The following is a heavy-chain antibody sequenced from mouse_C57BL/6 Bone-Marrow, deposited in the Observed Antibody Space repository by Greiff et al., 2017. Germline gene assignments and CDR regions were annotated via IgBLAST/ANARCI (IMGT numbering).Heavy chain of an antibody. CDR3: TDSNYVWFAY. J-gene: IGHJ3*01. Sequence: EVQLQQSGAELVRPGASVKLSCTASGFNIKDDYMHWVKQRPEQGLEWIGWIDPENGDTEYASKFQGKATITADTSSNTAYLQLSSLTSEDTAVYYCTDSNYVWFAYWGQGNLVTVSA. V-gene: IGHV14-4*01. D-gene: IGHD2-5*01. CDR2: IDPENGDT. CDR1: GFNIKDDY.